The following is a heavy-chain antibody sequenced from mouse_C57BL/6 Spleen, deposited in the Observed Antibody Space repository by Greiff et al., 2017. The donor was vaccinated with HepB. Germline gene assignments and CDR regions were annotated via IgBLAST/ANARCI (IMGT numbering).Heavy chain of an antibody. CDR3: ARHAYYGSSPYYYAMDY. CDR1: GFTFSSYG. V-gene: IGHV5-6*01. CDR2: ISSGGSYT. Sequence: DVQLVESGGDLVKPGGSLKLSCAASGFTFSSYGMSWVRQTPDKRLEWVATISSGGSYTYYPDSVKGRFTISRDNAKNTLYLQMSSLKSEDTAMYYCARHAYYGSSPYYYAMDYWGQGTSVTVSS. D-gene: IGHD1-1*01. J-gene: IGHJ4*01.